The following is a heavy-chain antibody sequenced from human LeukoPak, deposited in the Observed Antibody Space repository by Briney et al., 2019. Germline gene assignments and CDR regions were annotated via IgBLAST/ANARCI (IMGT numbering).Heavy chain of an antibody. CDR3: VRVIGDWFDP. V-gene: IGHV4-34*01. J-gene: IGHJ5*02. D-gene: IGHD1-26*01. Sequence: GSLRLSCAASGFSFSTSPMSWIRQPPGKGLEWIGEINHSGSTNYNPSLKSRVTISVDTSKNQFSLKLSSVTAADTAVYYCVRVIGDWFDPWGQGTLVTVSS. CDR1: GFSFSTSP. CDR2: INHSGST.